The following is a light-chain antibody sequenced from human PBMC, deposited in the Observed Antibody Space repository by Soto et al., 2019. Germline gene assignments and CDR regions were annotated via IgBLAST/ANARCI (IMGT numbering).Light chain of an antibody. Sequence: EIVLTQFPGTLSLSPGERATLSCRASQSVTSNYLAWYQQRPGQPPNLLVFGASHRAPGIPDRFSGSGSGTDFTLTMSRLEPEDFAVYYCRHYGSLIQTFGQGTRVEIK. V-gene: IGKV3-20*01. CDR2: GAS. CDR1: QSVTSNY. CDR3: RHYGSLIQT. J-gene: IGKJ1*01.